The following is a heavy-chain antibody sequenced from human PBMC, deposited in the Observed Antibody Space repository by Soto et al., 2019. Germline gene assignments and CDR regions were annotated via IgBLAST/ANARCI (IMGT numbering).Heavy chain of an antibody. J-gene: IGHJ4*01. CDR1: GFTFDDYA. CDR2: ISWNSGSI. V-gene: IGHV3-9*01. CDR3: VRNAY. Sequence: GGSLRLCCAASGFTFDDYAMHWVRQAPGKGLEWVSGISWNSGSIAYVDSVKGRFTISRDNAKSSFYLQMNSLRTEDTAVYYCVRNAYWGHGTLVTVSS.